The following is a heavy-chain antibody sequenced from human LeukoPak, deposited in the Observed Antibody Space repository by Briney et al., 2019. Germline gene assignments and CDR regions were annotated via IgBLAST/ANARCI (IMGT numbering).Heavy chain of an antibody. V-gene: IGHV1-69*13. J-gene: IGHJ1*01. CDR3: ATQRLYCSSTSCLYFQH. D-gene: IGHD2-2*01. Sequence: SVKVSCKASGYTFTSYAMNWVRQAPGQGLEWMGGIIPIFGTANYAQKFQGRVTITADESTSTAYMELSSLRSEDTAVYYCATQRLYCSSTSCLYFQHWGQGTLVTVSS. CDR1: GYTFTSYA. CDR2: IIPIFGTA.